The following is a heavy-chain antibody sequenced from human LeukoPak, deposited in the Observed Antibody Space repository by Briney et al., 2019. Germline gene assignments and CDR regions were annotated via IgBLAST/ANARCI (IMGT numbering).Heavy chain of an antibody. Sequence: AGGSLRLSCAASGFTFSSYAMHWVRQAPGKGLEWVAVISYDGSNKYYADSVKGRFTISRDNSKNTLYLQMNSLRAEDTAVYYCARDLGAHYDILTGYYSGPCWGQGTLVTVSS. D-gene: IGHD3-9*01. CDR1: GFTFSSYA. CDR3: ARDLGAHYDILTGYYSGPC. V-gene: IGHV3-30-3*01. J-gene: IGHJ4*02. CDR2: ISYDGSNK.